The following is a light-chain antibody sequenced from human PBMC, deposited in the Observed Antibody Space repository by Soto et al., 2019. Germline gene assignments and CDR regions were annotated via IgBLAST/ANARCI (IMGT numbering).Light chain of an antibody. Sequence: QSVLTQPASVSGSPGQSITISCSGTSSDVGKYNLVSWYQQYPGKAPKLMIYEDTKRPSGVSNRSSGSKSGNTASLTVSGLKGEDEADYFCSSHAGSRMVIFGGGTKVTV. CDR2: EDT. V-gene: IGLV2-23*01. J-gene: IGLJ2*01. CDR1: SSDVGKYNL. CDR3: SSHAGSRMVI.